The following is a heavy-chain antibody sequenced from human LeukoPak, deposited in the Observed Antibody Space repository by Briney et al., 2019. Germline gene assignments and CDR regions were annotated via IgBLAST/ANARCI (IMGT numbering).Heavy chain of an antibody. CDR3: ARDRLDYDYVWGSYANYGMDV. D-gene: IGHD3-16*01. Sequence: SEALSLTCTVSGGSISSSSYYWGWIRQPPGKGLEWIGSIYYSGSTYYNPSLKSRVTISVDTSKNQFSLKLSSVTAADTAVYYCARDRLDYDYVWGSYANYGMDVWGQGTTVTVSS. CDR1: GGSISSSSYY. CDR2: IYYSGST. V-gene: IGHV4-39*07. J-gene: IGHJ6*02.